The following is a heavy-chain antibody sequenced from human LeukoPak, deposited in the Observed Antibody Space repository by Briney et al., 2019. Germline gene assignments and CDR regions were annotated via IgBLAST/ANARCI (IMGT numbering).Heavy chain of an antibody. Sequence: GGSLRLSCAASGFTFSSYAMSWVRQAPGEGLEWVSAISGSGGSTYYADSVKGRFTISRDNSKNTLYLQMNSLRAEDTAVYYCAKDPHSSVVTEFRIPPLDAFDIWGQGTMVTVSS. J-gene: IGHJ3*02. V-gene: IGHV3-23*01. D-gene: IGHD3-16*02. CDR2: ISGSGGST. CDR1: GFTFSSYA. CDR3: AKDPHSSVVTEFRIPPLDAFDI.